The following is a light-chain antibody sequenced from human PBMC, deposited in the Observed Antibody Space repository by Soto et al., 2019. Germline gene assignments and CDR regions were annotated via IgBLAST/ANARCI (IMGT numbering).Light chain of an antibody. CDR2: EGS. J-gene: IGKJ1*01. V-gene: IGKV1-5*03. CDR3: QQYTTYSRT. Sequence: DIQMTQSPSTLSASVGDRVTITCRASQSISSWLAWYQQTPGEAPKLLIYEGSTLASGVPSRFSGSGSGTEFTLTISSLQPDDFATFYCQQYTTYSRTFGQGTKVEVK. CDR1: QSISSW.